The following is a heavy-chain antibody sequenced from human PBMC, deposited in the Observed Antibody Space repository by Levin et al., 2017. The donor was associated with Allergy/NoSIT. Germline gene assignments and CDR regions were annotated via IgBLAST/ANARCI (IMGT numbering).Heavy chain of an antibody. D-gene: IGHD3-10*01. J-gene: IGHJ5*02. CDR3: ARVPLGPYYYDSGNYYNWLDP. CDR2: INPVYGTA. CDR1: GNTFRTYG. Sequence: GASVKVSCKASGNTFRTYGITWVRQAPGQGFEWMGGINPVYGTANYAQKFQDRVTITADKSTSTAYMELSSLRSEDTAVYYCARVPLGPYYYDSGNYYNWLDPWGQGTLVTVSS. V-gene: IGHV1-69*06.